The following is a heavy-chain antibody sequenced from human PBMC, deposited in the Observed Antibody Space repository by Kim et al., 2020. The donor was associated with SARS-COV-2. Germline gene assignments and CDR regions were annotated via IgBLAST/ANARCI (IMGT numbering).Heavy chain of an antibody. CDR2: INHSGST. CDR3: ARGGLFWSGSYSLDY. Sequence: SETLSLTCAVYGGSFSDYYWSWIRQPPGQGLEWIGEINHSGSTNYNPSLKSRVTISVDTSKNQFSLKLNSVTAADTAVYYCARGGLFWSGSYSLDYWGQGTLVTVSS. D-gene: IGHD3-3*01. V-gene: IGHV4-34*01. J-gene: IGHJ4*02. CDR1: GGSFSDYY.